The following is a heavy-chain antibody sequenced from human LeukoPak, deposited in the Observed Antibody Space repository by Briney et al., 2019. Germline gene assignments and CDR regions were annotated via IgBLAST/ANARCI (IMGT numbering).Heavy chain of an antibody. CDR3: ARDRLLWFGEPDALDI. CDR2: ISAYNGNT. V-gene: IGHV1-18*01. D-gene: IGHD3-10*01. J-gene: IGHJ3*02. Sequence: GASVKVSCRASGYTFTSYGICWVRQAPGQGLEWMGWISAYNGNTNYAQKLQGRVTMTTDTSTSTAYMELRSLRSDDTAVYYCARDRLLWFGEPDALDIWGQGTMVTVSS. CDR1: GYTFTSYG.